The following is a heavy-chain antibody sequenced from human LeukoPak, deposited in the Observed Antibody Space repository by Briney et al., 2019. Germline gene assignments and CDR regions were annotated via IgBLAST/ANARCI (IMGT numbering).Heavy chain of an antibody. D-gene: IGHD5-24*01. CDR3: ASSMAYNCLDY. Sequence: GGSLRLSCAASGFTFSSFGMHWVRQAPCKGLEWVAVIWNDGSNNYYADSVKGRFTISRDNAKNTLYLQMNSLRPEDTAVYYCASSMAYNCLDYWGQGTLVTVSS. J-gene: IGHJ4*02. CDR1: GFTFSSFG. V-gene: IGHV3-33*01. CDR2: IWNDGSNN.